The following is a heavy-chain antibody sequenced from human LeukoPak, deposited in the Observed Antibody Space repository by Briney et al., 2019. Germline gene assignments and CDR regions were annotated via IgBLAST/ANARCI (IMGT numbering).Heavy chain of an antibody. D-gene: IGHD6-13*01. CDR3: ASEVAAAGIYYYYGMDV. V-gene: IGHV3-23*01. J-gene: IGHJ6*02. CDR2: FSGSGGST. Sequence: GGSLRLSCAASGFTFSSYAMSWVRQAPGKGLEWVSAFSGSGGSTYYADSVKGRFTISRDNSKNSLYLQMNSLRAEDTAVYYCASEVAAAGIYYYYGMDVWGQGTTVTVSS. CDR1: GFTFSSYA.